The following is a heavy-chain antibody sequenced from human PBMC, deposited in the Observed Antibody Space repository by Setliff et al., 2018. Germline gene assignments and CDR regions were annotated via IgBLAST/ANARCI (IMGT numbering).Heavy chain of an antibody. V-gene: IGHV1-69*13. Sequence: AASVKVSCKASGGTFSSYAISWVRQAPGQGLEWMGGIIPIFGTANYAQKFQGRVTITADESTSTAYMELSSLRSEDTAMYYCARGGLTYGIFDYWGQGTLVTVSS. CDR2: IIPIFGTA. D-gene: IGHD4-17*01. CDR3: ARGGLTYGIFDY. CDR1: GGTFSSYA. J-gene: IGHJ4*02.